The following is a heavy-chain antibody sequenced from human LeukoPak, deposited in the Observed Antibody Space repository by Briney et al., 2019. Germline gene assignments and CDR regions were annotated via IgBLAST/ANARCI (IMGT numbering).Heavy chain of an antibody. V-gene: IGHV4-31*03. Sequence: SETLSLTCTVSGGSISSGGYYWSWIRQHPGKGLEWIGYIYYSGSTYYNPSPKSRVTISVDTSKNQFSLKLSSVTAADTAVYYCARGPSAVTTSGVDYWGQGTLVTVSS. D-gene: IGHD4-17*01. CDR3: ARGPSAVTTSGVDY. CDR1: GGSISSGGYY. J-gene: IGHJ4*02. CDR2: IYYSGST.